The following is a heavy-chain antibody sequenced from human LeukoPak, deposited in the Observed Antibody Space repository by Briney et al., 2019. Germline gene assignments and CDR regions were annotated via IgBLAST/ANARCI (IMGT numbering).Heavy chain of an antibody. D-gene: IGHD3-16*02. V-gene: IGHV4-34*01. J-gene: IGHJ4*02. CDR2: INHSGST. Sequence: PSETLSLTCAVYGGSFSGYYWSWIRQPPGKGLEWIGEINHSGSTNYNPSLKSRVTISVDTSKNQFSLKLSSVTAADTAVYYCARGRAGYVWGSYRSPLDFDYWGQGTLVTVSS. CDR3: ARGRAGYVWGSYRSPLDFDY. CDR1: GGSFSGYY.